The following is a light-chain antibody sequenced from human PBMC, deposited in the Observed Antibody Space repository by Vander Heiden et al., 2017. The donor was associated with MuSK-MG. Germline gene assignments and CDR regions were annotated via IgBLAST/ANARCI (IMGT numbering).Light chain of an antibody. J-gene: IGKJ4*01. CDR2: SAS. CDR3: QQTDSTLSLT. V-gene: IGKV1-39*01. Sequence: DIQMTQSPSSLPASIGDSVTITCRASQNIISYLNWYQQKPGKAPQLLIHSASSLQSGVPSRFSGSGSGTDFTLTISSRQPEDFASYYCQQTDSTLSLTFGGGTKVEIK. CDR1: QNIISY.